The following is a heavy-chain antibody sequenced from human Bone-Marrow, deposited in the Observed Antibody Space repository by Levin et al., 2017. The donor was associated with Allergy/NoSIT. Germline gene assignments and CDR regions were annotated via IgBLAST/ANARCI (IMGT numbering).Heavy chain of an antibody. CDR1: GFTFSSYG. Sequence: GGSLRLSCAASGFTFSSYGMHWVRQAPGKGLEWVAVISYDGSNKYYADSVKGRFTISRDNSKNTLYLQMNSLRAEDTAVYYCAKDRLAAADPEGGGFDPWGQGTLVTVSS. J-gene: IGHJ5*02. V-gene: IGHV3-30*18. CDR2: ISYDGSNK. CDR3: AKDRLAAADPEGGGFDP. D-gene: IGHD6-13*01.